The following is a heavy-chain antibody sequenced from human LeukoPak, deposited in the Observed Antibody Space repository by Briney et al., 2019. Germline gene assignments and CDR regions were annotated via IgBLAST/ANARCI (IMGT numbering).Heavy chain of an antibody. CDR2: ITASNGNT. Sequence: GASEKFSCKASGYNFNSYGIGWVRQAPRPGHEWVGWITASNGNTNYAQKVQGRVTMTTDTSTSTAYMELRSLRSDDTAVYFCARDLARGYSYGYNAFDIWGQGTMVTVSS. CDR3: ARDLARGYSYGYNAFDI. J-gene: IGHJ3*02. V-gene: IGHV1-18*01. D-gene: IGHD5-18*01. CDR1: GYNFNSYG.